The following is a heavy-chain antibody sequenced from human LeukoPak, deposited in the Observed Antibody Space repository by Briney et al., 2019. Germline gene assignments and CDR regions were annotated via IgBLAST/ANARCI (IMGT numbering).Heavy chain of an antibody. J-gene: IGHJ6*02. CDR1: GGSFSGYY. V-gene: IGHV4-34*01. CDR3: ARSLPLWFGELTRMDV. Sequence: PSETLSLTCAVYGGSFSGYYWSWIRQPPGKGLEWIGEINHSGSTNYNPSLKSRVTISVDTSKNQFSLKLSSVTAADTAVYYCARSLPLWFGELTRMDVWGQGTTVTVSS. D-gene: IGHD3-10*01. CDR2: INHSGST.